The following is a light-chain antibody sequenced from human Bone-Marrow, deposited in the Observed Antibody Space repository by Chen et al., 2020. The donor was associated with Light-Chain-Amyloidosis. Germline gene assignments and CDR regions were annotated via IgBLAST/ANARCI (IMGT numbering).Light chain of an antibody. CDR1: SGSIATNY. J-gene: IGLJ3*02. V-gene: IGLV6-57*01. CDR3: QSYQGSSQGV. Sequence: FMLTQPHSVSESPGKTIIISCTRSSGSIATNYVQWDQQRPGSSPTTVIYGDDQRPSGVPDRFSGSIDRSSNSASLTISGLKTEDDADYYCQSYQGSSQGVFGGGTKLTVL. CDR2: GDD.